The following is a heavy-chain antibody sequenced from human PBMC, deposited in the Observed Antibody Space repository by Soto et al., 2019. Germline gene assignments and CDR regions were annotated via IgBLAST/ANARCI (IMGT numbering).Heavy chain of an antibody. V-gene: IGHV3-23*01. Sequence: GGSLRLSCAASGFTFSSYAMSWVRQAPGKGLEWVSAISGSGGSTYYADSVKGRFTISRDNSKNTLYLQMNSLRAEDTAVYYCAKVGYRDYVWGSYRPNNWFGPWGQGTLVTVSS. J-gene: IGHJ5*02. D-gene: IGHD3-16*02. CDR2: ISGSGGST. CDR1: GFTFSSYA. CDR3: AKVGYRDYVWGSYRPNNWFGP.